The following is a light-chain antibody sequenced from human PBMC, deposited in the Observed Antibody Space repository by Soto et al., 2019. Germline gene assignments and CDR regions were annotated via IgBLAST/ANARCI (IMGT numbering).Light chain of an antibody. Sequence: IVLTQSPATLSLSPGKRATLSCRASQNISSYLIWYQQKPGQAPRLLIYQTSLRAAGIPARFSASGSGTDFTLTISDVQPEDFALYYCHQRQSWPRTFGQGTKVDI. CDR3: HQRQSWPRT. V-gene: IGKV3-11*01. J-gene: IGKJ1*01. CDR2: QTS. CDR1: QNISSY.